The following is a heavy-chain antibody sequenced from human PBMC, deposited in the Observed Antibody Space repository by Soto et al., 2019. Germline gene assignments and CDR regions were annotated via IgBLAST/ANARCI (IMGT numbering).Heavy chain of an antibody. D-gene: IGHD1-7*01. Sequence: SETLSLTCTVSGGSISSYYWSWIRQPPGKGLEWIGYIYYSGSTNYNPSLKSRVTISVDTSKNQFSLKLSSVTAADTAVYYCARHSPRGTTGDYYYYYMDVWGKGTTVTVSS. J-gene: IGHJ6*03. CDR1: GGSISSYY. CDR2: IYYSGST. CDR3: ARHSPRGTTGDYYYYYMDV. V-gene: IGHV4-59*08.